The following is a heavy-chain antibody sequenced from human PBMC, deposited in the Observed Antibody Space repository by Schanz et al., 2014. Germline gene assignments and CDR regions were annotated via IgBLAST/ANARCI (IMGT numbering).Heavy chain of an antibody. V-gene: IGHV3-23*01. CDR1: GFSFGTYA. CDR3: AKGRFRELSAFDI. Sequence: EVQLLESGGGLVQPGGSLRLSCAASGFSFGTYAMCWVRQAPGKGLEWVAAISGGGGTTYYTDSVKGRFTISRDNPKSTLYLQMNSLRAEDTAVYYCAKGRFRELSAFDIWGQGTMVTVSS. CDR2: ISGGGGTT. J-gene: IGHJ3*02. D-gene: IGHD3-10*01.